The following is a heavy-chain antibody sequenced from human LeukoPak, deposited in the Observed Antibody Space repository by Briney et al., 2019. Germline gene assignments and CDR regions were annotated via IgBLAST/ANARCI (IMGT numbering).Heavy chain of an antibody. J-gene: IGHJ4*02. CDR1: GFTFSSYA. D-gene: IGHD6-19*01. CDR2: ISGSGGST. CDR3: AKEDGYSSGWYVKGFDY. Sequence: GGSLRLSCAASGFTFSSYAMSWVRQAPGKGLEWVSAISGSGGSTYYADSVKGRFTISRDNSKNTLYLQMNSLRAEDTAVYHCAKEDGYSSGWYVKGFDYWGQGTLVTVSS. V-gene: IGHV3-23*01.